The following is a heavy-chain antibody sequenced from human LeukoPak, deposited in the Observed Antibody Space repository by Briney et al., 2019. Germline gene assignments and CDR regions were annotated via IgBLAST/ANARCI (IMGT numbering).Heavy chain of an antibody. CDR2: IYYSGST. Sequence: PSETLSLTCTVSGGSISSYYWSWIRQPPGKGLEWIGYIYYSGSTNYNPSLKSRVTISVDTSKNQFSLKLSSVTAADTAVYYCAKEVQVERRKDGFDIWGQGTMVTVSS. CDR3: AKEVQVERRKDGFDI. D-gene: IGHD1-1*01. V-gene: IGHV4-59*12. CDR1: GGSISSYY. J-gene: IGHJ3*02.